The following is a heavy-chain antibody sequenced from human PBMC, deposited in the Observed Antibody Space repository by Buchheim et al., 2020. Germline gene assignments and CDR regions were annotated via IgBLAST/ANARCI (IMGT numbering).Heavy chain of an antibody. CDR2: INPRGGST. CDR1: GYTFTSYY. CDR3: ARSPAYYFDY. J-gene: IGHJ4*02. V-gene: IGHV1-46*01. Sequence: QVQLVQSGAEVKKPGASVKVSCKASGYTFTSYYMHWVRQAPGQGLEWMGIINPRGGSTSYAQTVKGRVTMTRDKSTRTVCMELSSLRSEDTAVYYCARSPAYYFDYWGQGTL.